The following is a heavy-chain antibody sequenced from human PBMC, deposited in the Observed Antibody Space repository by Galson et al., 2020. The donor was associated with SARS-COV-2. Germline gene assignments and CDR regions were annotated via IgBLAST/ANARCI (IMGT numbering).Heavy chain of an antibody. J-gene: IGHJ4*02. CDR3: ARDLDYNYGQRGFDY. CDR1: SGSISDYY. D-gene: IGHD5-18*01. CDR2: IHTRGDT. Sequence: ETSETLSLTCPVSSGSISDYYWSWIRQPAGKGLEWIGRIHTRGDTNYNPSLKSRVTMSVDTSTNHFSLKLSSVTAADTAVYYCARDLDYNYGQRGFDYWGQGTLGTVSS. V-gene: IGHV4-4*07.